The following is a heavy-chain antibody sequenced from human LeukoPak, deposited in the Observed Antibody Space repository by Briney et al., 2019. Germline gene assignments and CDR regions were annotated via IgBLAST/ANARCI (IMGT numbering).Heavy chain of an antibody. J-gene: IGHJ4*02. D-gene: IGHD3-22*01. CDR1: GFTFSSYA. Sequence: PGGPLRLSCAASGFTFSSYAMHWVRQAPGKGLEYVSAISSNGGSTYYANSVKGRFTISRDNSKNTLYLQMGSLRAEDMAVYYCARAYYDSSGYGPLAYWGQGTLVTVSS. V-gene: IGHV3-64*01. CDR3: ARAYYDSSGYGPLAY. CDR2: ISSNGGST.